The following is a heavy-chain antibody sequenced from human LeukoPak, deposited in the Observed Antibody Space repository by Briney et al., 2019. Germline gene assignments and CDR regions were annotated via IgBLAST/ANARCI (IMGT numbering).Heavy chain of an antibody. J-gene: IGHJ4*02. CDR2: ISYSGST. D-gene: IGHD5-12*01. Sequence: KPSETLSLTCTVSGGSISSGNYYWGWIRQPPGKGLEWIGSISYSGSTYYNASRKSRVTISVDTSKNQFSLKLSSVTAADTAVYYCATGTYSDYYVYWGQGTLVTVSS. CDR3: ATGTYSDYYVY. V-gene: IGHV4-39*01. CDR1: GGSISSGNYY.